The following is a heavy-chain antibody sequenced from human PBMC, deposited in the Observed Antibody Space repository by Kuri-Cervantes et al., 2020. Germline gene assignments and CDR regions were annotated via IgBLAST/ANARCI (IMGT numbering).Heavy chain of an antibody. D-gene: IGHD4-23*01. CDR2: INPSGGST. CDR3: ARERWALLFDF. CDR1: GYTFTYRY. Sequence: ASVKVSCKASGYTFTYRYLHWVRQAPGQALEWMGIINPSGGSTSYAQKLQGRVTMTRDTSTSTVYMELSSLRSEDTAVYYCARERWALLFDFWGQGTLVTVSS. V-gene: IGHV1-46*01. J-gene: IGHJ4*02.